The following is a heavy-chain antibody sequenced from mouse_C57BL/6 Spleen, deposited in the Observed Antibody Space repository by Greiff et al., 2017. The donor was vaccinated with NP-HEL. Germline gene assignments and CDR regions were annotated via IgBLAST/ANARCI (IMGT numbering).Heavy chain of an antibody. CDR1: GYTFTDYN. J-gene: IGHJ4*01. CDR2: INPNNGGT. Sequence: EVQLQQSGPELVKPGASVKIPCKASGYTFTDYNMDWVKQSHGKSLEWIGDINPNNGGTIYNQKFKGKATLTVDKSSSTAYKELRSLTSEDTAGYYCARERAITTVVGAMDYWGQGTSVTVSS. D-gene: IGHD1-1*01. V-gene: IGHV1-18*01. CDR3: ARERAITTVVGAMDY.